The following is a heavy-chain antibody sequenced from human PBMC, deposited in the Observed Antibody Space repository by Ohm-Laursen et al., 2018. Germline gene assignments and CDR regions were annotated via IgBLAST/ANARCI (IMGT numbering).Heavy chain of an antibody. V-gene: IGHV1-2*02. CDR3: ARYGGREYDFWDGYYYYGMDV. CDR1: GYTFTGYY. Sequence: ASVKVSCKASGYTFTGYYMHWVRQAPGQGLEWMGWINPNSGGTNYAQKFQGRVTMTRDTSISTAYMDLSRLRSDDTAVYYCARYGGREYDFWDGYYYYGMDVWGQGTTVTVSS. D-gene: IGHD3-3*01. CDR2: INPNSGGT. J-gene: IGHJ6*02.